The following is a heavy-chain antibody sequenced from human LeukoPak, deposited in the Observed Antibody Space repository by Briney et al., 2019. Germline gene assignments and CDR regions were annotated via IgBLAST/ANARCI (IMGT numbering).Heavy chain of an antibody. CDR3: ARGPVPPSDGYLGRNWFDP. D-gene: IGHD6-25*01. J-gene: IGHJ5*02. CDR1: GYNFNNYY. Sequence: ASVKVSCMASGYNFNNYYMHWLRQAPGQGLECMGIINPSGSSTTYAQNFQGRVTMTRDMSTSTVYMELRSLRSEDTAVYYCARGPVPPSDGYLGRNWFDPWGQGTLVTVSS. CDR2: INPSGSST. V-gene: IGHV1-46*02.